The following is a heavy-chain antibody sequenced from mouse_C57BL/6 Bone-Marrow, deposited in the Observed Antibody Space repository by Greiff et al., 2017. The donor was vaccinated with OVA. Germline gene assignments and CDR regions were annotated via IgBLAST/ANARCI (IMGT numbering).Heavy chain of an antibody. CDR3: ARGGWFLRLAY. D-gene: IGHD2-3*01. Sequence: VQLQQSGGGLVKPGGSLILSCAASGFTFSDYGMHWVRQAPEKGLEWVAYISSGSSNIYSADTVKGRFTISRDNAQISLFLQMTSLRSEDTAMYYCARGGWFLRLAYWGQGTLVTVSA. V-gene: IGHV5-17*01. CDR1: GFTFSDYG. J-gene: IGHJ3*01. CDR2: ISSGSSNI.